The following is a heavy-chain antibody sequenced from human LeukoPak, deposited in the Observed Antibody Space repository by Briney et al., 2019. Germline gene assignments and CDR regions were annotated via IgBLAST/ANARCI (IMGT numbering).Heavy chain of an antibody. V-gene: IGHV1-18*01. J-gene: IGHJ4*02. CDR3: ARVLTKTTVVTYFDY. D-gene: IGHD4-23*01. CDR2: ISAYNGNT. CDR1: GYTFTSYG. Sequence: ASVKVSCKASGYTFTSYGISWVRQAPGQGLEWMGWISAYNGNTNYAQKLQGRVTMTTDTSTSTACMELRSLRSDDTAVYYCARVLTKTTVVTYFDYWGQGTLVTVSS.